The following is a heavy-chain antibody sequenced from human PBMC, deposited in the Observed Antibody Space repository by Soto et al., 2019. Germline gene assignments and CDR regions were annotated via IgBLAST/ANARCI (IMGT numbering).Heavy chain of an antibody. Sequence: PGGSLRLSCAASGFTFSPYAMTWVRQAPGEGLEWVSAISDSGDGTYYADSVKGRFTISRDNSRNTLFLQMNSLRAEDTAVYYCATRRDASYYYYGMDVWGQGTTVTVSS. V-gene: IGHV3-23*01. CDR2: ISDSGDGT. CDR1: GFTFSPYA. CDR3: ATRRDASYYYYGMDV. D-gene: IGHD2-2*01. J-gene: IGHJ6*02.